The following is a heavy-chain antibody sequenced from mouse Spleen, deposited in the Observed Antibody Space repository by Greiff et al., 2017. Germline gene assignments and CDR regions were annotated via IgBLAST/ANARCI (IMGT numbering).Heavy chain of an antibody. D-gene: IGHD2-3*01. J-gene: IGHJ4*01. V-gene: IGHV3-2*02. Sequence: VQLQQSGPGLVKPSQSLSLTCTVTGYSITSDYAWNWIRQFPGNKLEWMGYISYSGSTSYNPSLKSRISITRDTSKNQFFLQLNSVTTEDTATYYCARSALDGYVPMDYWGQGTSVTVSS. CDR1: GYSITSDYA. CDR3: ARSALDGYVPMDY. CDR2: ISYSGST.